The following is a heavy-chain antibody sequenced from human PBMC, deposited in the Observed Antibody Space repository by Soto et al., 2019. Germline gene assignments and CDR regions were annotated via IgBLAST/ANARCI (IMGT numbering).Heavy chain of an antibody. CDR3: ARDKYGGRYYFDY. J-gene: IGHJ4*02. CDR1: GYTFTAYY. Sequence: QVQLVQSRPEVKKPGASVKVSCKASGYTFTAYYMHWVRQAPGQGLEWMGWINPYSGGTNYAQKFQGWVTMTRDTSISTAYMELSRLRSDDTAVYYCARDKYGGRYYFDYWGQGTLVTVSS. D-gene: IGHD2-15*01. CDR2: INPYSGGT. V-gene: IGHV1-2*04.